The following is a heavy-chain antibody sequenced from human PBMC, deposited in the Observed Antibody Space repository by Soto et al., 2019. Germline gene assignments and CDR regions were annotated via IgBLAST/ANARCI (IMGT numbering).Heavy chain of an antibody. CDR1: GYTFTSYD. J-gene: IGHJ4*02. D-gene: IGHD6-19*01. V-gene: IGHV1-8*01. CDR3: ARERSSGWYVDY. Sequence: QVQLAQSGAEVKKPRASVKVSCKASGYTFTSYDINWVRQATGQGLEWMGWMNPNSGNTGYAQKFQGRVTMTRNTSISTAYMELSSLRSEDTAVYYCARERSSGWYVDYWGQGTLVTVSS. CDR2: MNPNSGNT.